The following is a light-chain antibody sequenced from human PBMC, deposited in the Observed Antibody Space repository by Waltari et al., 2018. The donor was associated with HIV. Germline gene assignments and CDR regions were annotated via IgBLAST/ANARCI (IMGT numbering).Light chain of an antibody. CDR2: AAS. CDR1: QSISRY. CDR3: QQGYSTGLT. J-gene: IGKJ4*01. Sequence: DIQMTQSPSSLSASVGDRVTITCRARQSISRYLNWYQQEPGKAPKLLIYAASSLQSGVPSSFSGSGSGTDFYLTISSLQPEDFAAYYCQQGYSTGLTVGGGTKVEIK. V-gene: IGKV1-39*01.